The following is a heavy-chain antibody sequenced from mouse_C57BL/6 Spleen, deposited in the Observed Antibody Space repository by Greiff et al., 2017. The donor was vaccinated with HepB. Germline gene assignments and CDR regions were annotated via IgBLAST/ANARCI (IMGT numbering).Heavy chain of an antibody. V-gene: IGHV1-59*01. D-gene: IGHD2-1*01. J-gene: IGHJ1*03. Sequence: VQLQQPGAELVRPGTSVKLSCKASGYTFTSYWMHWVKQRPGQGLEWIGVIDPSDSYTNYNQKFKGKATLTVDTSSSTAYMQLSSLTSEDSAVYYCAREKDYGNYFDVWGTGTTVTVSS. CDR1: GYTFTSYW. CDR3: AREKDYGNYFDV. CDR2: IDPSDSYT.